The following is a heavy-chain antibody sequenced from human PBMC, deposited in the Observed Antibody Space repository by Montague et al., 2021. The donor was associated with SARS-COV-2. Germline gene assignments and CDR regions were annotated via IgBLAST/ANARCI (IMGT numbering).Heavy chain of an antibody. Sequence: TLSLTCTVSGGSISSGGYYWSWIRQHPGKGLEWIGYIYYSGSTYYNPSLKSRVTISVDTSKNQFSLKLSSVTAADTAVHYCARGGHSSSWYGRRNWFDPWGQGTLVTVSS. CDR1: GGSISSGGYY. CDR3: ARGGHSSSWYGRRNWFDP. J-gene: IGHJ5*02. D-gene: IGHD6-13*01. CDR2: IYYSGST. V-gene: IGHV4-31*03.